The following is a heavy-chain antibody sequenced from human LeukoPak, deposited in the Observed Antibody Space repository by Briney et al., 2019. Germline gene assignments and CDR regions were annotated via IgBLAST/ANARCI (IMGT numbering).Heavy chain of an antibody. CDR1: GFTFSSHW. Sequence: PGGSLRLSCAASGFTFSSHWMHWVRQAPGKGLVWVSRINSDGSSRSYADSVKGRFTISRDNAKNTLDLEMISLRAEDTAVYFCARDKLTGGMDVWGQGTMVTVSS. V-gene: IGHV3-74*01. CDR2: INSDGSSR. D-gene: IGHD1-7*01. CDR3: ARDKLTGGMDV. J-gene: IGHJ6*02.